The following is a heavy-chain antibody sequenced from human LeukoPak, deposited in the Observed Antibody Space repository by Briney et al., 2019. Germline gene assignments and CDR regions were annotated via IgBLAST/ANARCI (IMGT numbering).Heavy chain of an antibody. D-gene: IGHD3-3*01. J-gene: IGHJ6*02. CDR2: IYYSGST. CDR3: ARIPYDFWSGYYYGMDV. V-gene: IGHV4-39*01. Sequence: SETLSLTCTVSGGSISSSSYCWGWIRQPPGKGLEWIGSIYYSGSTYYNPSLKSRVTISVDTSKNQFSLKLSSVTAADTAVYYCARIPYDFWSGYYYGMDVWGQGTTVTVSS. CDR1: GGSISSSSYC.